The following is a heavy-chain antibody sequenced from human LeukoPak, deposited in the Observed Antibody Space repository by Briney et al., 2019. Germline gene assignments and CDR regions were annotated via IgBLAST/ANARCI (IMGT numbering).Heavy chain of an antibody. V-gene: IGHV3-23*01. D-gene: IGHD3-16*01. J-gene: IGHJ3*02. Sequence: GGSLRVSCAASGFTFSSYAMSWVRQAPGKGLEWVSDINGSGGSTYYADSVKGRFTISRDNSKNSLYLQMNSLRAEDTAVYYCARGGGAFDIWGQGTMVTVSS. CDR1: GFTFSSYA. CDR3: ARGGGAFDI. CDR2: INGSGGST.